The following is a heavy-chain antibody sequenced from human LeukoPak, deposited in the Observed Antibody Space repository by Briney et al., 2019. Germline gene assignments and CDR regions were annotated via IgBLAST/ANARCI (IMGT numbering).Heavy chain of an antibody. V-gene: IGHV5-51*01. CDR1: GYRFTSYW. CDR3: VRQEDFGTTGF. Sequence: GESLKISCQGSGYRFTSYWIGWVRQLPGKGLELMGVIYPGDSDTNYSPSFQDQITISADKSITTAYLHWGTLRASDTAIYYCVRQEDFGTTGFWGLGTLVTVSS. D-gene: IGHD1-7*01. J-gene: IGHJ4*02. CDR2: IYPGDSDT.